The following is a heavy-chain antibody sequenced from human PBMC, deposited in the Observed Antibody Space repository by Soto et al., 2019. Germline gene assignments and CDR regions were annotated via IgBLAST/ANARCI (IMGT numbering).Heavy chain of an antibody. J-gene: IGHJ1*01. CDR2: VNPSGGST. D-gene: IGHD2-15*01. CDR3: AREENCSDGICYSEYFQR. Sequence: QVQLVQSGAEVKKPGASVKASCKASGYIFTAYSMHWVRQAPGQGLEWMGVVNPSGGSTNYAQQFQGRITMTRDTSTSTVYMDLSSLTAADTAVYYCAREENCSDGICYSEYFQRWGQGTLVTVSS. V-gene: IGHV1-46*01. CDR1: GYIFTAYS.